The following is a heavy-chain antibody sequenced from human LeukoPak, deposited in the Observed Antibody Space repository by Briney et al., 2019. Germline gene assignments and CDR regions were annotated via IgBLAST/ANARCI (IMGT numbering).Heavy chain of an antibody. D-gene: IGHD3-22*01. CDR2: ISYDGSNK. V-gene: IGHV3-30*19. CDR1: GFSFSSYG. J-gene: IGHJ4*02. CDR3: ASLSSAGSGGFDY. Sequence: GGSLRLSCAASGFSFSSYGMHWVRQAPGDGLEWMAFISYDGSNKYYADSVKGRFTISRDNSKNTLYLQMNSLRAEDTAVYYCASLSSAGSGGFDYWGQGTLVTVSS.